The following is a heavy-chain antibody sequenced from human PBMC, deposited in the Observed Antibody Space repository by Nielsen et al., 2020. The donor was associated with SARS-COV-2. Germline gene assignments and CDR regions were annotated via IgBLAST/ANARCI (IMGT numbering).Heavy chain of an antibody. J-gene: IGHJ3*02. V-gene: IGHV4-59*08. D-gene: IGHD4-17*01. CDR1: GGSISTYY. CDR3: ARHGAHDYGENDAFDI. CDR2: IHYSGIT. Sequence: LTCTVSGGSISTYYWSWIRQAPGKGLEWIAYIHYSGITNYNTSLKSRVTISVDTSKNQFSLKLSSVTAADTAVYYCARHGAHDYGENDAFDIWGQGTMVTVSS.